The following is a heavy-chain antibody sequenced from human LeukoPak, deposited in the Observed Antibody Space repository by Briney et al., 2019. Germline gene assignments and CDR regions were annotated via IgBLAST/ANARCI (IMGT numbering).Heavy chain of an antibody. CDR2: IYYSGST. CDR3: ARFYGSGSYVIDY. V-gene: IGHV4-59*01. J-gene: IGHJ4*02. D-gene: IGHD3-10*01. CDR1: GGSISSYY. Sequence: PSETLSLTRTVSGGSISSYYWSWIRQPPGKGLEWIGYIYYSGSTNYNPSLKSRVTISVDTSKNQFSLKLSSVTAADTAVYYCARFYGSGSYVIDYWGQGTLVTVTS.